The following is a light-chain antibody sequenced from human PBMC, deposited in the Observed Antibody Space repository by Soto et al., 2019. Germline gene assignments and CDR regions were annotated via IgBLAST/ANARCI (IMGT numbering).Light chain of an antibody. Sequence: QSALTQPPSASGSPGQSVTVSCTGTSSDIGAYNYVSWYQLHPGKAPKVIISEVNKRPSGVPDRFSGSKSGNTASLTISGLQAEDEADYFCSSYAGTTIPYVFGTGTKV. CDR1: SSDIGAYNY. V-gene: IGLV2-8*01. CDR2: EVN. J-gene: IGLJ1*01. CDR3: SSYAGTTIPYV.